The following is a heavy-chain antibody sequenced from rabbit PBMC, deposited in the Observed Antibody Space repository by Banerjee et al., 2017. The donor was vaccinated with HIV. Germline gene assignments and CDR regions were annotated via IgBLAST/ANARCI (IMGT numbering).Heavy chain of an antibody. D-gene: IGHD4-2*01. CDR3: ARDGDGGNVYNLNDLNL. Sequence: QEQLEESGGDLVKPEGSLTLTCTASGFSFSSDDYMCWVRQAPGKGLEWIGCIYAGSSGRTYYASWAKGRFTISKTSSTTVTLQMTSLTAADTATYFCARDGDGGNVYNLNDLNLWGPGTLVTVS. V-gene: IGHV1S45*01. CDR2: IYAGSSGRT. J-gene: IGHJ4*01. CDR1: GFSFSSDDY.